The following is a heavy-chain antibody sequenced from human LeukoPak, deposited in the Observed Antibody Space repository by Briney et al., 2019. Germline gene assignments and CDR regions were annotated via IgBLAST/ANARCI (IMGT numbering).Heavy chain of an antibody. CDR2: ISSSSSSI. D-gene: IGHD6-6*01. CDR3: ARGGAARPDY. J-gene: IGHJ4*02. V-gene: IGHV3-48*01. CDR1: GFTFSNYG. Sequence: PGGSLRLSCAASGFTFSNYGMDWVRQAPGKGLEWVLYISSSSSSIYYADSVKGRFTISRDNAKNSLFLQMNSLRAEDTAVYYCARGGAARPDYWGQGTLVTVSS.